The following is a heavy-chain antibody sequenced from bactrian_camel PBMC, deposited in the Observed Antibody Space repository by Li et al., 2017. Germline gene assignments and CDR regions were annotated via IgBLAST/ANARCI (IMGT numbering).Heavy chain of an antibody. Sequence: QLVESGGESVQAGGSLRLSCGAYRTSNYCLVWLRQAPGKEREAVASIIAGSNTVDYADSVKGRFAISQDNTKKSLDLQMNDLKPEDTAMYYCATFGPVYGTVTCGLDRRRAYAPASQGTQVTVS. CDR1: TSNYC. D-gene: IGHD3*01. J-gene: IGHJ4*01. CDR2: IIAGSNTV. V-gene: IGHV3-2*01.